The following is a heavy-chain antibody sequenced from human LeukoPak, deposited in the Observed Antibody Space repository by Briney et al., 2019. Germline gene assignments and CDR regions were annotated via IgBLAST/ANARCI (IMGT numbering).Heavy chain of an antibody. CDR1: GFTFSTYW. CDR3: ARVESGYDLDC. D-gene: IGHD5-12*01. J-gene: IGHJ4*02. CDR2: IKQDGSEK. Sequence: GGSLRLSCAASGFTFSTYWMSWVRQAPGKGLEWVANIKQDGSEKYYVASVKGRFTISRDNAKNSLYLQMISLRAEDTAVYYCARVESGYDLDCWGQGTLVTVSS. V-gene: IGHV3-7*04.